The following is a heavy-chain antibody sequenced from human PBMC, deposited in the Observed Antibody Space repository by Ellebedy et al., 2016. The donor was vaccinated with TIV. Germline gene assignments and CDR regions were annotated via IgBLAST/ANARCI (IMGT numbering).Heavy chain of an antibody. D-gene: IGHD3-10*01. Sequence: MPSETLSLTCTVSGGSISSYYWSWIRQPPGKGLEWIVYIYYSGSTNYNPSPKSRVTISVDTSKNQFSLELSSVTAADTAVYYCARRRYYGSGSYFDPWGQGTLVTVSS. CDR3: ARRRYYGSGSYFDP. V-gene: IGHV4-59*08. CDR1: GGSISSYY. CDR2: IYYSGST. J-gene: IGHJ5*02.